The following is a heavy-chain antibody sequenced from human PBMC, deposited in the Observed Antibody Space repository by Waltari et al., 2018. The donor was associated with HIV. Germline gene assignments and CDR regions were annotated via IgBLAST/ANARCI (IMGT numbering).Heavy chain of an antibody. CDR2: INSDGRRR. D-gene: IGHD3-10*01. CDR3: ARSLHYYGSGRFDF. J-gene: IGHJ4*02. CDR1: GLAFTSYW. Sequence: EVQLVESGGGLVQPGGSLRLSCPASGLAFTSYWMHWVRQVPGKGLVWVSGINSDGRRRTYADSLRGRFTISRDNAKNTLFLQMNSLRVEDTALYYCARSLHYYGSGRFDFWGQGTLVAVSS. V-gene: IGHV3-74*03.